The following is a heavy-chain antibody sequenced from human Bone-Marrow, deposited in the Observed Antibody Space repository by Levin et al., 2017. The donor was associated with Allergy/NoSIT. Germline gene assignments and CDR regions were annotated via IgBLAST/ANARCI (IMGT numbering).Heavy chain of an antibody. J-gene: IGHJ4*02. V-gene: IGHV3-23*01. D-gene: IGHD5-12*01. CDR1: GFTFSSYA. Sequence: HAGGSLRLSCAASGFTFSSYAMDWVRQAPGKGLEWVSAISGNADSTYYADSVKGRFTISRDNSKNILSLQMNSLRADDTAVYYCAKKGAFIAATVSGIDYWGQGTLVTVSS. CDR2: ISGNADST. CDR3: AKKGAFIAATVSGIDY.